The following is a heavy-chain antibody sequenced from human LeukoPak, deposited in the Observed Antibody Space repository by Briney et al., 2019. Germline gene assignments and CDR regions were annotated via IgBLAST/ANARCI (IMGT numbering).Heavy chain of an antibody. CDR1: GFIFDDYG. V-gene: IGHV3-20*04. J-gene: IGHJ4*02. D-gene: IGHD3-3*01. CDR2: INWNGSIT. Sequence: GGSLRLSCAASGFIFDDYGMSWVRQAPGKGLEWVSGINWNGSITGYADSVKGRFTISRDNAKNSLYLQMNSLRAEGTAVYYCARSGRPDYWGQGTLVTVSS. CDR3: ARSGRPDY.